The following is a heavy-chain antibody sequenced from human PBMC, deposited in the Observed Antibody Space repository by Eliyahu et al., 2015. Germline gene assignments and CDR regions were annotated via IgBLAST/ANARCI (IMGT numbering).Heavy chain of an antibody. D-gene: IGHD4-23*01. CDR2: YRYVGAS. CDR3: ARHKGGNFYIAEALDV. Sequence: QIHLQESGPGLVRPSETLSLTCTVSPGSISSDXWXXXRPPPGXGLEWIGYYRYVGASNYNPSLQSRITMSIDTSKNQFFLRLSSVTAADTAVYYCARHKGGNFYIAEALDVWGQGTTVTVSS. J-gene: IGHJ6*02. V-gene: IGHV4-59*08. CDR1: PGSISSDX.